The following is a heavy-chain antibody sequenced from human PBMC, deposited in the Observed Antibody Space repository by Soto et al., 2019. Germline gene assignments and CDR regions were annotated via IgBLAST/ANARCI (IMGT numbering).Heavy chain of an antibody. CDR2: TSNSGST. Sequence: QVQLQESGPGLVKPSQTLSLTCTVSGGSITSSGYYWSWIRQHPGEGLEWIGFTSNSGSTSYNPSLHSRVTISVDTSSNQFSLNLPSVTTADTAVYYCARGGGSTKVDYWGQGTLVTVSP. V-gene: IGHV4-31*03. D-gene: IGHD1-1*01. J-gene: IGHJ4*02. CDR1: GGSITSSGYY. CDR3: ARGGGSTKVDY.